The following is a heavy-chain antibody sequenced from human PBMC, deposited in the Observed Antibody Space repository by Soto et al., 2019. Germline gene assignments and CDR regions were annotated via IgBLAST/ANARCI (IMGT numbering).Heavy chain of an antibody. CDR2: INPSGGST. Sequence: QVQLVQSGAEVKKPGASVKVSCKASGYTFTSYYMHWVRQAPGQGLEWMGIINPSGGSTSYAQKFQGRVTMTRDTSTSTVYTELSSLRSEDTAVYYCARAPGYCSGGSCYFFDYWGQGTLVTVSS. D-gene: IGHD2-15*01. J-gene: IGHJ4*02. CDR1: GYTFTSYY. CDR3: ARAPGYCSGGSCYFFDY. V-gene: IGHV1-46*03.